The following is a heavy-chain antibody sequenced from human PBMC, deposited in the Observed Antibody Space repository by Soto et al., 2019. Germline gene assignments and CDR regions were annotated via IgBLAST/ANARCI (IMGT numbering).Heavy chain of an antibody. V-gene: IGHV4-34*01. Sequence: ETLSLTCAVYGGSFSGHSWTWIRQSPGKGLEWIGDINHSGRVNYSPSLKSRVTISLDTSKNQFSLTLSPVTAADTAMYYCSTSAYDTNGYYRFDPWGPGTLVTV. J-gene: IGHJ5*01. CDR2: INHSGRV. CDR3: STSAYDTNGYYRFDP. D-gene: IGHD3-22*01. CDR1: GGSFSGHS.